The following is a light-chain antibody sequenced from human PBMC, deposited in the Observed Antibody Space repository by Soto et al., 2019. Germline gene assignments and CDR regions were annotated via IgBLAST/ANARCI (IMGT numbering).Light chain of an antibody. CDR2: GNS. CDR1: SSNIGAGYD. Sequence: QSVLTQPPSVSGAPGQRVTISCTGSSSNIGAGYDVHWYQQLPGTAPKLLIYGNSNRPSGVPDGFSGSKSGTSASLAITGLQAEDEADYYCQSYDSSLSARYVFGTGTKLTVL. V-gene: IGLV1-40*01. J-gene: IGLJ1*01. CDR3: QSYDSSLSARYV.